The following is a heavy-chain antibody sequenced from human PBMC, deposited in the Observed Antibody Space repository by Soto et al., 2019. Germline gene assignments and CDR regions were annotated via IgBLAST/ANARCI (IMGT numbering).Heavy chain of an antibody. V-gene: IGHV1-69*12. CDR3: ARGPSLRDFDWCFDY. CDR1: GGTFSSYA. Sequence: QVQLVQSGAEVKKPGSSVKVSCKASGGTFSSYAISWVRQAPGQGLEWMGGIIPIFGTANYAQKFQGRVTITADESTSTAYMELRSLRSEDTSVYYCARGPSLRDFDWCFDYWGQGTLVTVSS. D-gene: IGHD3-9*01. CDR2: IIPIFGTA. J-gene: IGHJ4*02.